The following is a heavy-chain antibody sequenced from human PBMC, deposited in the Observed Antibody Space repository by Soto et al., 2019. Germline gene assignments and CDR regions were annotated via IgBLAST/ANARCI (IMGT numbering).Heavy chain of an antibody. CDR2: IHYSGST. CDR3: ARASGIAAAGTIVS. J-gene: IGHJ4*02. V-gene: IGHV4-30-4*01. Sequence: SETLSLTCTVSGGSISSGEYRWSWIRQPPGKGLEWIGYIHYSGSTYYTPSLERRLTMSVDTSRNQFSLRLTSVTAPDTAVYFCARASGIAAAGTIVSWGQGTLVTVSS. CDR1: GGSISSGEYR. D-gene: IGHD6-13*01.